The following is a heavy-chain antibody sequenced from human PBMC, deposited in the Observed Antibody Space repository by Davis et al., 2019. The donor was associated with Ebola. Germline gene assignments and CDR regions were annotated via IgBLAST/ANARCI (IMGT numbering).Heavy chain of an antibody. Sequence: ASVKVSCKASGGTFSSYAISWVRQATGQGLEWMGWMNPNSGNTGYAQKFQGSVTMTRNTSISTAYMELSSLGSEDTAVYYCARGLSGWGGNWFDPWGQGTLVTVSS. D-gene: IGHD6-19*01. V-gene: IGHV1-8*02. CDR1: GGTFSSYA. J-gene: IGHJ5*02. CDR2: MNPNSGNT. CDR3: ARGLSGWGGNWFDP.